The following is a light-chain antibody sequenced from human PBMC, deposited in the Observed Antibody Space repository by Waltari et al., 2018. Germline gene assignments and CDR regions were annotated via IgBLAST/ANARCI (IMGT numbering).Light chain of an antibody. Sequence: DLQMTQSPSSLSASVADRVTITCRASQKISSYLNWYQQKPGTAPRLLIYDASRLQSGVPARFSGSGSGTDFTLTISSLQPEDFGTYYCQQTYTTPRTFGQGTKVETK. CDR2: DAS. V-gene: IGKV1-39*01. CDR1: QKISSY. CDR3: QQTYTTPRT. J-gene: IGKJ1*01.